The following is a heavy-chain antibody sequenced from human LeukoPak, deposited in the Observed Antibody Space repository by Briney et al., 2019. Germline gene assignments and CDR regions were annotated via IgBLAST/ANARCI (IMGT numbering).Heavy chain of an antibody. CDR2: IIPIFGTA. J-gene: IGHJ4*02. Sequence: SVKVSCKASGGTFSSYAISWVRQAPGQGLEWMGGIIPIFGTANYAQKFQGRVTITADESTSTAYMELSSLRSEDTAVYYCARGYCSGGSCYSDLLVYFDYWGQGALVTVSS. V-gene: IGHV1-69*01. D-gene: IGHD2-15*01. CDR1: GGTFSSYA. CDR3: ARGYCSGGSCYSDLLVYFDY.